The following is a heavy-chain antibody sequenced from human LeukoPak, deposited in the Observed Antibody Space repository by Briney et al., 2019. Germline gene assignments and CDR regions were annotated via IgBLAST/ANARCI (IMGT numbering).Heavy chain of an antibody. CDR1: GGTFSSYA. J-gene: IGHJ6*02. V-gene: IGHV1-69*04. CDR3: ARDRIVPAAQYYYYGMGV. D-gene: IGHD2-2*01. Sequence: SVKVSCKASGGTFSSYAISWVRQAPGQGLEWMGRIIPILGIANYAQKFQGRVTITADKSTSTAYMELSSLRSEDTAVYYCARDRIVPAAQYYYYGMGVWGQGTTVTVSS. CDR2: IIPILGIA.